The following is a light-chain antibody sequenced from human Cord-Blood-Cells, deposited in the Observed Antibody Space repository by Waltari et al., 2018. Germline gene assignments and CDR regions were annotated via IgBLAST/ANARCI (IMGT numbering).Light chain of an antibody. CDR1: SSDVGGYNY. J-gene: IGLJ3*02. V-gene: IGLV2-14*01. CDR3: SSYTSSSTWV. CDR2: DVI. Sequence: QSALTQPASVSGSPGQSITISCTGTSSDVGGYNYVSWYQQHPGKAPKLMIYDVITRPSGFSNRFSGSQSGNPASLTISGLQADDEADYYCSSYTSSSTWVFGGGTKLTVL.